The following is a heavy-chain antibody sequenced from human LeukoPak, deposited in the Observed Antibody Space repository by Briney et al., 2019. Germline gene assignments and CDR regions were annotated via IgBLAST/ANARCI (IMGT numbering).Heavy chain of an antibody. CDR1: GFTFSSYS. J-gene: IGHJ6*03. Sequence: GGSLRLSCAASGFTFSSYSMNWVRQAPGKGLEWVSYISSSSSTIYYAASVKGRFTISRDNAKNSLYLQMNSLRAEDTAVYYCATEYCALCYMDVWGKGTTVTVSS. V-gene: IGHV3-48*04. CDR3: ATEYCALCYMDV. CDR2: ISSSSSTI. D-gene: IGHD2/OR15-2a*01.